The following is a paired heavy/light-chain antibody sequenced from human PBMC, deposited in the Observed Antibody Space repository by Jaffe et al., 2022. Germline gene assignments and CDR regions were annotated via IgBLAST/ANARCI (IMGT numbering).Heavy chain of an antibody. J-gene: IGHJ6*03. CDR2: IKTSGST. D-gene: IGHD1-26*01. Sequence: QVQLQESGPGLVKPSQTLSLTCTVSGGSISSGSFYWSWIRQSAGKGLEWIGRIKTSGSTNYNPSLKSRVTISTDTSKNQFSLRLSSVTAADTALYYCARNVVGWNYLYNYMDVWGKGTSVTVSS. V-gene: IGHV4-61*02. CDR1: GGSISSGSFY. CDR3: ARNVVGWNYLYNYMDV.
Light chain of an antibody. CDR1: QSISSY. V-gene: IGKV1-39*01. CDR2: AVS. Sequence: DIQMTQSPSSLSASVGDRVTITCRASQSISSYLNWYQQKPGKAPELLIYAVSSLQSGVPSRFSGSGSGTDFTLTISSLHPEDFATYYCQQGYSDPPFFGPGTKVDIK. CDR3: QQGYSDPPF. J-gene: IGKJ3*01.